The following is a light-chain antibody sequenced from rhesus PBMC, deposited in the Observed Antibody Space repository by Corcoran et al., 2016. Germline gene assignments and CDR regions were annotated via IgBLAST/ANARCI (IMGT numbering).Light chain of an antibody. CDR2: RAS. J-gene: IGKJ4*01. V-gene: IGKV1-69*01. CDR3: KQHDNSPLT. CDR1: QGISNW. Sequence: DIQMPQSPSSLSASVGDRVTITCRASQGISNWLAWYQQKPGKAPKLLIYRASNLETGVPSRFIGSGSGTDFTLNISSLQPEDIATYYCKQHDNSPLTFGGGTKVEIK.